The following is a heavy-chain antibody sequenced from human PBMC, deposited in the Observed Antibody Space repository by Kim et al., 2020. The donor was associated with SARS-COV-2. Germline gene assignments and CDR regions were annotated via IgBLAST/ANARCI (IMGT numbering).Heavy chain of an antibody. Sequence: SVKVSCKASGFTFTSSAVQWVRQARGQRLEWIGWIVVGSGNTNYAQKFQERVTITRDMSTSTAYMELSSLRSEDTAVYYCAAGTTYGDYVDAFDIWGQGTIVTVSS. D-gene: IGHD4-17*01. CDR1: GFTFTSSA. V-gene: IGHV1-58*01. CDR2: IVVGSGNT. CDR3: AAGTTYGDYVDAFDI. J-gene: IGHJ3*02.